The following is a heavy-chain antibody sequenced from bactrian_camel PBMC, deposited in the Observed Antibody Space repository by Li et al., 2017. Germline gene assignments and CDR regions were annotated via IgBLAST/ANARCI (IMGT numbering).Heavy chain of an antibody. D-gene: IGHD3*01. J-gene: IGHJ6*01. CDR1: QLMYTKYC. CDR3: ASEFPRKYCTTGNCYLSCSSDYVY. CDR2: IDDDGVI. V-gene: IGHV3S53*01. Sequence: HVQLVESGGGSVQAGGSLRLSCEASQLMYTKYCMAWFRQVPGNQREGVAGIDDDGVITYADSVKGRFTISRDNARNTLYLQMNSLKPEDTALYYCASEFPRKYCTTGNCYLSCSSDYVYWGQGTQVTVS.